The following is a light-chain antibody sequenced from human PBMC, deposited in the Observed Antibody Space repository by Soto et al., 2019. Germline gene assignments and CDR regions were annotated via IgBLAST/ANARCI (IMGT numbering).Light chain of an antibody. CDR3: HQHYSPLYT. J-gene: IGKJ2*01. CDR1: QSLLHTSNNKNY. CDR2: WAS. V-gene: IGKV4-1*01. Sequence: IVMTQSPDSLNVSLGERATINCKSGQSLLHTSNNKNYLAWYQQKPGQPPKLLIYWASTRESGVPDRFSGSGSETDFTLTISSLQAEDVAVYFCHQHYSPLYTFGQGTKLQI.